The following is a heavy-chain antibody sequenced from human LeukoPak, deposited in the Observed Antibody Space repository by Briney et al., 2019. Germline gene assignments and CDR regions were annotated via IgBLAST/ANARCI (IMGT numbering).Heavy chain of an antibody. CDR2: ILCSGST. D-gene: IGHD6-19*01. J-gene: IGHJ4*01. CDR1: GFTFSNSD. Sequence: GSLRLSCATSGFTFSNSDMNWVRRPPGKGLEWIGRILCSGSTCYNPSLKSRVTMSVDTSKNQFSLKLSSVTAADTAVYYCARYSSGWPFDYWGHGSLVTVSS. CDR3: ARYSSGWPFDY. V-gene: IGHV4-38-2*01.